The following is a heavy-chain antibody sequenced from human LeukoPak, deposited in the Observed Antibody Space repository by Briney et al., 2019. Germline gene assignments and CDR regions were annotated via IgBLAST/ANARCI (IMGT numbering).Heavy chain of an antibody. D-gene: IGHD6-19*01. V-gene: IGHV4-59*01. CDR1: AGSITSFY. J-gene: IGHJ3*02. Sequence: SETLSLTCSVSAGSITSFYWSWIRQPPGKGLEWIGYIFYTGSTNYNPSLKSRVTIPLDKSKNQFFLKLSSVTAADTAMYYCARRTSNGWPSENAFDIWGQGTMVTVSS. CDR3: ARRTSNGWPSENAFDI. CDR2: IFYTGST.